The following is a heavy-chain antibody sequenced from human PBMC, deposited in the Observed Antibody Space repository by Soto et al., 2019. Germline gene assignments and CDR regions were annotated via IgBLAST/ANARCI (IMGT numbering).Heavy chain of an antibody. D-gene: IGHD3-9*01. V-gene: IGHV3-23*01. CDR3: ASQESNYDILTGYYAFDY. Sequence: GGSLRLSCAASGFTFSSYAMSWVRQAPGKGLEWVSAISGSGGSTYYADSVKGRFTISRDNSKNTLYLQMNSLRAEDTAVYYCASQESNYDILTGYYAFDYWGQGTLVTVYS. CDR1: GFTFSSYA. J-gene: IGHJ4*02. CDR2: ISGSGGST.